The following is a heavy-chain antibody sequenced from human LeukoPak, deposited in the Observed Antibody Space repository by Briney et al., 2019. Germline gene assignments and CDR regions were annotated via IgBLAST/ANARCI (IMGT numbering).Heavy chain of an antibody. CDR3: ARGRKLQYFDWRLSMDV. CDR1: GGSFSGYY. Sequence: PSETLSLTCAVYGGSFSGYYWSWIRQPPGKGLEWIGEINHSGSTNYNPSLKSRVTISVDTSKNQFSLKLSSVTAADTAVYYCARGRKLQYFDWRLSMDVWGKGTTVTVSS. V-gene: IGHV4-34*01. J-gene: IGHJ6*03. D-gene: IGHD3-9*01. CDR2: INHSGST.